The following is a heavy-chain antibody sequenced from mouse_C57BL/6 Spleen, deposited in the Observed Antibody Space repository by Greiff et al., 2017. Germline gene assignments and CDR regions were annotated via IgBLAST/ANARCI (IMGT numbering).Heavy chain of an antibody. D-gene: IGHD2-5*01. CDR2: IDPNSGGT. Sequence: RPGRGLEWIGRIDPNSGGTKYNEKFKSKATLTVDKPSSTAYMQLSSLTSEDSAVYYCARSAYYSNPYAMDYWGQGTSVTVSS. V-gene: IGHV1-72*01. CDR3: ARSAYYSNPYAMDY. J-gene: IGHJ4*01.